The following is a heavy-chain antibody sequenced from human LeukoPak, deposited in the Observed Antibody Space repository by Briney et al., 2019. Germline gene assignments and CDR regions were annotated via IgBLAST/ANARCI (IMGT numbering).Heavy chain of an antibody. Sequence: GGSLRLSCAASGFTFSSYAMSWVRQAPGKGLEWVSAISGSGGSTYYADSVKGRFTISRDNSKNTLYLQMNSLRAEDTAVYYCAKDRKYYDILTGYTDGFDYWGQGTLVTVSS. J-gene: IGHJ4*02. CDR3: AKDRKYYDILTGYTDGFDY. V-gene: IGHV3-23*01. CDR1: GFTFSSYA. CDR2: ISGSGGST. D-gene: IGHD3-9*01.